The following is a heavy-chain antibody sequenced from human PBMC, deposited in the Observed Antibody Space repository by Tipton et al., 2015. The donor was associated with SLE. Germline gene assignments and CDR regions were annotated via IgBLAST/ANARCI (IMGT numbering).Heavy chain of an antibody. CDR3: ARHHGSGWLYGLDV. CDR1: GDSINSYY. V-gene: IGHV4-59*08. D-gene: IGHD6-19*01. Sequence: TLSLTCTVSGDSINSYYWSWIRQPPGEGLEWIGYIYYREGINYSPSLKSRVTISLDASKNQLSLKLSSVTAADTAVYYCARHHGSGWLYGLDVWGQGTTVTVSS. CDR2: IYYREGI. J-gene: IGHJ6*02.